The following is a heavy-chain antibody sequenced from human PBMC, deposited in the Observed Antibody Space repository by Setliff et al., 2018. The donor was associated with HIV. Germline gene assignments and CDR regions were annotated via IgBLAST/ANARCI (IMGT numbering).Heavy chain of an antibody. CDR1: NGSINGYY. Sequence: PSETLSLTCSVSNGSINGYYWTWIRQPPGKGLEWIGYISHTGSTNFNPSLKSRVSMSVDLSKNQFSLHLVSVTAADTAVYFCARVHLYDATAYYLSFESWGPGILVTVSS. D-gene: IGHD2-21*01. CDR2: ISHTGST. CDR3: ARVHLYDATAYYLSFES. J-gene: IGHJ4*02. V-gene: IGHV4-59*01.